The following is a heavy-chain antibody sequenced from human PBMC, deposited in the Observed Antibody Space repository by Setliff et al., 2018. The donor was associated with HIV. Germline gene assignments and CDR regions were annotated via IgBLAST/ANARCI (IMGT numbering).Heavy chain of an antibody. CDR1: GYTLTELS. J-gene: IGHJ4*02. CDR2: FDPEDGET. CDR3: ATDLSGSYWYYFDY. Sequence: ASVKVSCKVSGYTLTELSMHWVRQAPGKGLEWMGGFDPEDGETIYAQKFQGGVTMTEGTSTDTAYMELSSLRSEDTAVYYCATDLSGSYWYYFDYWGQGTLVTVS. V-gene: IGHV1-24*01. D-gene: IGHD1-26*01.